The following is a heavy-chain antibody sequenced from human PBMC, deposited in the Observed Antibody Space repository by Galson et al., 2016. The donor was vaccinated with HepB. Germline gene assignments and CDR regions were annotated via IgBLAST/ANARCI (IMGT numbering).Heavy chain of an antibody. Sequence: SETLSLTCDVSDESITTHYWSWIRQSPGEGLEWLGYVHSSGNSKYNPSLTSRVTMSLDTSGRRFSLGLRSVTAADPAVYFFARGTRFSYKWSFDSWGQGALVTVSS. V-gene: IGHV4-59*11. D-gene: IGHD1-20*01. CDR2: VHSSGNS. CDR3: ARGTRFSYKWSFDS. J-gene: IGHJ4*02. CDR1: DESITTHY.